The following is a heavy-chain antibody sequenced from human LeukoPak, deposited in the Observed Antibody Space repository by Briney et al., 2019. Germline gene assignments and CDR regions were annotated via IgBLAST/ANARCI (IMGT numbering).Heavy chain of an antibody. V-gene: IGHV3-30-3*01. Sequence: XRSLRLSCAASGFTFSSYAMHWVRQAPGKGLEWVAVVSYDGSNKYYADSVKGRFTISRDNSKNTLYLQMNSLRAEDTAVYYCAREGSYCSSTSCPFDYWGQGTLVTVSS. CDR2: VSYDGSNK. J-gene: IGHJ4*02. CDR3: AREGSYCSSTSCPFDY. D-gene: IGHD2-2*01. CDR1: GFTFSSYA.